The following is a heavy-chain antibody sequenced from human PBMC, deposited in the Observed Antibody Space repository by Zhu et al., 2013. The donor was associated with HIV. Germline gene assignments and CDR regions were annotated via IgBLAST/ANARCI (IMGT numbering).Heavy chain of an antibody. Sequence: VQLVQSGAEVKKPGSSVKVSCKASGGTFSGYAMSWVRQAPGQGLEWMGGIPPVSAIMSYAQKFQGRMTITADESKTTAYMELSSLESGDTSIYYCARARQSGYDLEVWDVWGQGTTVIVTS. J-gene: IGHJ6*02. CDR1: GGTFSGYA. D-gene: IGHD5-12*01. CDR3: ARARQSGYDLEVWDV. V-gene: IGHV1-69*01. CDR2: IPPVSAIM.